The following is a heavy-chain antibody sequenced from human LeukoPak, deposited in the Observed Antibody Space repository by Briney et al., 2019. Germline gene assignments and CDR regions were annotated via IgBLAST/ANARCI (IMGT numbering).Heavy chain of an antibody. CDR3: ARRASDYYDSSGYYPGHFDY. D-gene: IGHD3-22*01. V-gene: IGHV3-30-3*01. Sequence: GGSLRLSCAASGFTFSSYAMHWVRQAPGKGLEWVAVISYDGSNKYYADSVKGRFTISRDNSKNTLYLQMNSLRAEDTAVYYCARRASDYYDSSGYYPGHFDYWGQGTLVTVSS. J-gene: IGHJ4*02. CDR2: ISYDGSNK. CDR1: GFTFSSYA.